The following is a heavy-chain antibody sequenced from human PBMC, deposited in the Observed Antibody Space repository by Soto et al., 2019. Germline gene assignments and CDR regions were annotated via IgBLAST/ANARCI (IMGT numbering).Heavy chain of an antibody. V-gene: IGHV4-30-4*01. Sequence: SETLSLTCSVSGASISSGDSYWTWIRQPPGKGLEWIGYVHYSGTTYNNPSLKSRITMSVDTSKNQFSLKLSSVTAADTAVYFCARDKSLTTHFDYWGQGTLVTVSS. D-gene: IGHD3-22*01. J-gene: IGHJ4*02. CDR3: ARDKSLTTHFDY. CDR2: VHYSGTT. CDR1: GASISSGDSY.